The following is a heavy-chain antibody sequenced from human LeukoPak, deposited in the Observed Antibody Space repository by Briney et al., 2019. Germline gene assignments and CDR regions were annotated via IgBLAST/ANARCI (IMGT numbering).Heavy chain of an antibody. J-gene: IGHJ4*02. CDR3: ARGPIFDY. CDR2: IYYSGRT. Sequence: SETLSLTCSVSGGFISNSYSYWGWIRQPPGKGLECIGTIYYSGRTYYNPSLKSRVTISVDTSKNQFSLKLSSVTAADTAVYYCARGPIFDYWGQGTLVTVSS. D-gene: IGHD2-21*01. CDR1: GGFISNSYSY. V-gene: IGHV4-39*07.